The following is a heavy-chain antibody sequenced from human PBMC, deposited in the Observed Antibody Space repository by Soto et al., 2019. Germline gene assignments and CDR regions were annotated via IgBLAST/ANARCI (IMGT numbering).Heavy chain of an antibody. CDR3: ARGDSTDCSNGVCSFFYNHDMDV. V-gene: IGHV1-2*04. CDR1: GYSFTDYY. CDR2: INPKSGGT. Sequence: ASVKVSCQASGYSFTDYYIHWVRQAPGQGLEWLGRINPKSGGTSTAQKFQGWVTMTTDTSISTASMELTRLTSDDTAIYYCARGDSTDCSNGVCSFFYNHDMDVWGQGTTVTVSS. D-gene: IGHD2-8*01. J-gene: IGHJ6*02.